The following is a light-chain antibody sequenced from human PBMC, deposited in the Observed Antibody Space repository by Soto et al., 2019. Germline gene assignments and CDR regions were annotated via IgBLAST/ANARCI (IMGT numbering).Light chain of an antibody. J-gene: IGLJ1*01. V-gene: IGLV2-14*01. CDR1: SIDIAPYNY. Sequence: QYVLTQPACVSGSPGQSRTISCTGTSIDIAPYNYVSWYQQHPGKAPKLIIYEVSYRPSGISNRFSGSKSGNTASLTISGLQAEDEADYYCSSYTSSTNYVFGTGTKVPS. CDR3: SSYTSSTNYV. CDR2: EVS.